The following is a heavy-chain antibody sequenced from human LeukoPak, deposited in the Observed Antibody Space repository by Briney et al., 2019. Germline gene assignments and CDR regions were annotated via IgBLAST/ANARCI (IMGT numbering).Heavy chain of an antibody. Sequence: GSSVKVSCKASGGTFSSYAISWVRQAPGQGLEWMGRIIPILCIANYAQKFQGRVTITADKSTSTAYMELSSLRSEDTAVYYCARAPGDSSGYYYGIDYWGQGTLVTVSS. CDR2: IIPILCIA. CDR1: GGTFSSYA. J-gene: IGHJ4*02. D-gene: IGHD3-22*01. CDR3: ARAPGDSSGYYYGIDY. V-gene: IGHV1-69*04.